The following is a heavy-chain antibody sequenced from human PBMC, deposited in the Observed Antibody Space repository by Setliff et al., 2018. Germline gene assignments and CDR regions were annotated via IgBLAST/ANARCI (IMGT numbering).Heavy chain of an antibody. J-gene: IGHJ5*02. CDR1: GGTFSDYY. Sequence: SETLSLTCAAYGGTFSDYYWTWIRQPPGKGLEWVGEINHRGSTTYNPSLKSRVTISVDTSKDQLSLELTSVTAADTAVYYCARSLLHPGSGDRYNCLETWGQGTLVTVSS. V-gene: IGHV4-34*01. CDR2: INHRGST. D-gene: IGHD3-10*01. CDR3: ARSLLHPGSGDRYNCLET.